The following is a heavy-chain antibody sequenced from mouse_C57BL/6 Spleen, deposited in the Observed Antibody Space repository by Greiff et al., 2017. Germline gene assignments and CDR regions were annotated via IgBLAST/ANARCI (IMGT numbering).Heavy chain of an antibody. J-gene: IGHJ3*01. D-gene: IGHD2-5*01. CDR1: GFTFSSYG. CDR3: ARPPDSNYTWFAY. Sequence: EVKLVESGGDLVKPGGSLKLSCAASGFTFSSYGMSWVRQTPDKRLEWVATISSGGSYTYYPDSVKGRFTISRDNAKNTLYLQMSSLKSEDTAMYYCARPPDSNYTWFAYWGQGTLVTVSA. CDR2: ISSGGSYT. V-gene: IGHV5-6*01.